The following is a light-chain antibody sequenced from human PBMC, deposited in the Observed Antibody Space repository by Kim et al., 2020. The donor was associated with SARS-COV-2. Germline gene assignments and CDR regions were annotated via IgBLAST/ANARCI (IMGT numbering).Light chain of an antibody. CDR3: QQSYSTPLS. J-gene: IGKJ4*02. CDR2: AAS. Sequence: DIQMTQSPSSLSASVGDRVTITCRASQSISSYLNWYQQKPGKAPKLLNYAASSLQSGVPSRFSGSGSGTDFTLTISSLQPRDFATCYCQQSYSTPLSFGGGTKVDIK. CDR1: QSISSY. V-gene: IGKV1-39*01.